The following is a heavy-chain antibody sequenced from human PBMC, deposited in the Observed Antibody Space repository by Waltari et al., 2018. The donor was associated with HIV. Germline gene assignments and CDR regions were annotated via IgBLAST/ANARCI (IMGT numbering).Heavy chain of an antibody. CDR2: INYSVST. CDR3: ARHSCYYDARGYFVWSAHVFDI. Sequence: QLQLQESGPGLVKPSETLSLTCTVSGDSITSGSYYWGWIRQSPGKGLEWIGRINYSVSTYNKPSRKSRVTTSVDTAQNQFSLKLTSVTAADTAVYYCARHSCYYDARGYFVWSAHVFDIWGQGTMVTVSS. J-gene: IGHJ3*02. CDR1: GDSITSGSYY. V-gene: IGHV4-39*01. D-gene: IGHD3-22*01.